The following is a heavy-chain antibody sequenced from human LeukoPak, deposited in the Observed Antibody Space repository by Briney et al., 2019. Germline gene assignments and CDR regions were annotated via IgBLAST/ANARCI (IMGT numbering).Heavy chain of an antibody. Sequence: GGSLRLSCAASGFTFSSYSMNWVRQAPGKGLEWVSSISSSSSYIYYADSVKGRFTISRDNAKNSLYLQMNSLRAEDTAVYYCARGRDYYGSGSYPNWFDSWGQGTLVTVSS. CDR1: GFTFSSYS. V-gene: IGHV3-21*01. D-gene: IGHD3-10*01. CDR2: ISSSSSYI. J-gene: IGHJ5*01. CDR3: ARGRDYYGSGSYPNWFDS.